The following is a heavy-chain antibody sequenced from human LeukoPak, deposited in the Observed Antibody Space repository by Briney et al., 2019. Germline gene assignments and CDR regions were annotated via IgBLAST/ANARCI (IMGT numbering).Heavy chain of an antibody. D-gene: IGHD1-1*01. CDR2: TRFDGSIK. CDR3: ARWGGTRQYYFDY. CDR1: GFIFSDYG. J-gene: IGHJ4*02. Sequence: PGRSLRLSCAVSGFIFSDYGFHCVRQAPGKGLEWVAVTRFDGSIKQYADSVKGRFTISRDDSKNTLYLQMNSLKSEDTAVYYCARWGGTRQYYFDYWGRGTLVTVSS. V-gene: IGHV3-33*01.